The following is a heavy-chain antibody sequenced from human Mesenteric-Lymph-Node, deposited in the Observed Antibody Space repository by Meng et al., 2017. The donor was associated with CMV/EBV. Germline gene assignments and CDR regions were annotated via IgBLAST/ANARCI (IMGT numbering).Heavy chain of an antibody. D-gene: IGHD6-13*01. J-gene: IGHJ5*02. V-gene: IGHV1-69*02. CDR1: GGTFSSYT. Sequence: QVQLVQSGAEVKKPGFSVKVSCQASGGTFSSYTISWVRQAPGQGLEWMGRIIPILGIANYAQKFQGRVTITADKSTSTAYMELSSLRSEDTAVYYCAGGIAAAGSRWFDPWGQGTLVTVSS. CDR2: IIPILGIA. CDR3: AGGIAAAGSRWFDP.